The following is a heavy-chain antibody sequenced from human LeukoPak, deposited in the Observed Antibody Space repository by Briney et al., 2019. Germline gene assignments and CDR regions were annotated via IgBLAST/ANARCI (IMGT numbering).Heavy chain of an antibody. D-gene: IGHD5-12*01. V-gene: IGHV3-53*01. CDR3: ARSSSGYGSGAGLSFDY. J-gene: IGHJ4*02. Sequence: PGGSLRLSCAASGFTFSSYGMHWVRQAPGKGLEWVSVIYSGGSTYYADSVKGRFTISRDNSKNTLYLQMNSLRAEDTAVYYCARSSSGYGSGAGLSFDYWGQGTLVTVSS. CDR2: IYSGGST. CDR1: GFTFSSYG.